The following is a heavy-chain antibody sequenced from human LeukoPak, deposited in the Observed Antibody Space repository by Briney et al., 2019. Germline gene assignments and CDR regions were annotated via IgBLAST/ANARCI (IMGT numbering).Heavy chain of an antibody. CDR1: GFTFDDYG. Sequence: GGSLRLSCAASGFTFDDYGMSRVRQAPGKGLEWVSGINWNGGSTGYADSVKGRFTISRDNAKNSLYLQMNSLRAEDTAVYYCARSHYDYGGNYAFDIWGQGTMVTVSS. J-gene: IGHJ3*02. V-gene: IGHV3-20*04. CDR2: INWNGGST. CDR3: ARSHYDYGGNYAFDI. D-gene: IGHD4-23*01.